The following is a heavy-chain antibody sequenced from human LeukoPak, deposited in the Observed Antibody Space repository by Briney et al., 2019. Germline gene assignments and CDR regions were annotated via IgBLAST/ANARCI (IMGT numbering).Heavy chain of an antibody. D-gene: IGHD1-26*01. J-gene: IGHJ6*02. V-gene: IGHV1-18*01. CDR2: ISAYNGNT. Sequence: ASVKVSCKASGYTFTSYGISWVRQAPGQGLEWMGWISAYNGNTNYAQKLQGRVTMTTDTSTSTAYVELRSLRSDDTAVYYCARVVPDGWELLFYYYGMDVWGQGTTVTVSS. CDR1: GYTFTSYG. CDR3: ARVVPDGWELLFYYYGMDV.